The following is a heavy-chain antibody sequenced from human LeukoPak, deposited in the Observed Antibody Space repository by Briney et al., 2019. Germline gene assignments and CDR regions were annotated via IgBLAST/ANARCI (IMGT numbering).Heavy chain of an antibody. CDR3: ARNRIAAAGTGGDY. CDR1: GYTFTSYY. CDR2: INPTGGST. Sequence: ASVKVSCKASGYTFTSYYMHWVRPAPGQGLEYMGIINPTGGSTRYAQKFQGRVTMTRDTSTSTVYMELSRLRSEDTAVYYCARNRIAAAGTGGDYWGQGTLVTVSS. V-gene: IGHV1-46*01. D-gene: IGHD6-13*01. J-gene: IGHJ4*02.